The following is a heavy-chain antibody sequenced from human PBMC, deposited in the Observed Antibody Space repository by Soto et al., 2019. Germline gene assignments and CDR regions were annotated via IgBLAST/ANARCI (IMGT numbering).Heavy chain of an antibody. CDR2: IIPLFGTA. CDR1: GGTFSSYA. J-gene: IGHJ4*02. V-gene: IGHV1-69*13. CDR3: ARESEDFTSNFDY. Sequence: SVKVSCKASGGTFSSYAISSVRQAPGQGLDWMGGIIPLFGTANYAQKLQGRVTITADESTSTAYMEMNSLRAEDTAVYYCARESEDFTSNFDYWGQGTLVTVYS.